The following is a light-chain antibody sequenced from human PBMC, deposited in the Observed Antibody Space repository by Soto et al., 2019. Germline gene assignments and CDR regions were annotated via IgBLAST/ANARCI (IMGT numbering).Light chain of an antibody. CDR1: SSNIGSNY. J-gene: IGLJ2*01. CDR2: RSD. Sequence: QSVLTQPPSASGTPGQRVTISCSGSSSNIGSNYVYWYQQLPGTAPKLLIYRSDQRPSGVPDRISGSKSGTSASLAISGLRSEDEADYYCATWDDSLSAHVVFGGGTKVTVL. V-gene: IGLV1-47*01. CDR3: ATWDDSLSAHVV.